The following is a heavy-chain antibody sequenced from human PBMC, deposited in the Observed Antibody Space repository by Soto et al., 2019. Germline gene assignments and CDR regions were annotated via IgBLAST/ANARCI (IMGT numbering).Heavy chain of an antibody. Sequence: GGSLRLSCAASGFNFNVYSMNWVRQAPGEGLEWISSISSSSNYIHYRDSVRGRFTISRDNAKNSLYLQLDSLRVEDTAVYFCARDRGSEVFDSWGQGTLVTVSS. CDR3: ARDRGSEVFDS. CDR1: GFNFNVYS. D-gene: IGHD5-12*01. CDR2: ISSSSNYI. J-gene: IGHJ5*01. V-gene: IGHV3-21*01.